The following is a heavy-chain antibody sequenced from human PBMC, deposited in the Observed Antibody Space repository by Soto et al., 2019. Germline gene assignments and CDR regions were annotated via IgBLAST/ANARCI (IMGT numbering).Heavy chain of an antibody. CDR1: GFTFSSYW. J-gene: IGHJ2*01. CDR3: ARDVVPAASLSILDWYFDL. D-gene: IGHD2-2*01. V-gene: IGHV3-7*01. CDR2: IKQDGSEK. Sequence: GGSLRLSCAASGFTFSSYWMSWVRQAPGKGLEWVANIKQDGSEKYYVDSVKGRFTISRDNAKNSLYLQMNSLRAEDTAVYYCARDVVPAASLSILDWYFDLWGRGTLVTVSS.